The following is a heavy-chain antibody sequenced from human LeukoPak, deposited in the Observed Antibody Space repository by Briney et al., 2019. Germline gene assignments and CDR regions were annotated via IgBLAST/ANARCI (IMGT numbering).Heavy chain of an antibody. CDR2: IRYDGSNK. CDR3: ARRATSERGHSYGLDY. D-gene: IGHD5-18*01. V-gene: IGHV3-30*02. J-gene: IGHJ4*02. CDR1: GFTFSSYG. Sequence: GGSLRLSCAASGFTFSSYGMHWVRQAPGKGLEWVAFIRYDGSNKYYADSVKGRFTISRDNAKNSLYLQMNSLRAEDTAVYYCARRATSERGHSYGLDYWGQGTLVTVSS.